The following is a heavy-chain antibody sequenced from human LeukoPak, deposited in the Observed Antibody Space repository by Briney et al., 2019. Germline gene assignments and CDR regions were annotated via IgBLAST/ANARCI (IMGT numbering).Heavy chain of an antibody. CDR3: ASLNHDYGNFDY. J-gene: IGHJ4*02. D-gene: IGHD4-17*01. Sequence: ASVKVSCKASGYTFTSYGISWVRQAPGQGLEWMGWINPNSGGTNYAQKFQGRVTMTRDTSISTAYMELSRLRSDDTAVYYCASLNHDYGNFDYWGQGTLVTVSS. V-gene: IGHV1-2*02. CDR2: INPNSGGT. CDR1: GYTFTSYG.